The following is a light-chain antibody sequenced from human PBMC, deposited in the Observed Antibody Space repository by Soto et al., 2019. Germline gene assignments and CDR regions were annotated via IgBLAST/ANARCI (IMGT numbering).Light chain of an antibody. CDR2: GAS. V-gene: IGKV3-20*01. Sequence: EIVLTQSPGILSLSPGERASLSCRASQKISSTVLAWYQQKPGQAPRLLIYGASSRTTGIPDRFSGSGSGTDFTLTISRLEPEDFAVYYCQQYGSSLFTFGPGTKVDIK. CDR3: QQYGSSLFT. CDR1: QKISSTV. J-gene: IGKJ3*01.